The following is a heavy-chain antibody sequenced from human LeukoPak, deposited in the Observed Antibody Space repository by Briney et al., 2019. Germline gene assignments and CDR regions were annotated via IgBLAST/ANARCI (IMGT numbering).Heavy chain of an antibody. D-gene: IGHD6-19*01. CDR1: GFTFSTYA. J-gene: IGHJ4*02. CDR3: ARDSASGWFFDY. CDR2: ISGSGGST. Sequence: GGSLRLSCAASGFTFSTYAMTWVRQAPGKGLEWLSAISGSGGSTYYADSVKGRFTISRDSAKNSLSLQMNSLRAEDTAVYYCARDSASGWFFDYWGQGTLVTVSS. V-gene: IGHV3-23*01.